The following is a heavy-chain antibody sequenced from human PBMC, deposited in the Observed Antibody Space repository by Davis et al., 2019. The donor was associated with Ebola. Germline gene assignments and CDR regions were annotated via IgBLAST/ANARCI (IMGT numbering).Heavy chain of an antibody. CDR3: TRGSSGWSGDY. J-gene: IGHJ4*02. Sequence: PGGSLRLSCTASGFTFGDYAMSWVRQAPGKGLEWVGFIRSKAYGGTTEYAASVKGRFTISRDDSKGIAYLQMNSLKTEDTAVYYCTRGSSGWSGDYWGQGTLVTVSS. CDR1: GFTFGDYA. CDR2: IRSKAYGGTT. D-gene: IGHD6-19*01. V-gene: IGHV3-49*04.